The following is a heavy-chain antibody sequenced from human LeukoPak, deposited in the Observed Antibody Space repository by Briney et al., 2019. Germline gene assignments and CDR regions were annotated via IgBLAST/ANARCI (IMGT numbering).Heavy chain of an antibody. CDR1: GFTFSSSA. D-gene: IGHD6-19*01. CDR2: ISGSGGGT. Sequence: PGGSLRLSCAASGFTFSSSAMSWVRQVPGKGLEWVSGISGSGGGTNYADSVKGRFTISRDNSKNTLYLQMNSLRAEDTAVYYCAKDTRQWLVHDAFDIWGQGTMVTVSS. V-gene: IGHV3-23*01. J-gene: IGHJ3*02. CDR3: AKDTRQWLVHDAFDI.